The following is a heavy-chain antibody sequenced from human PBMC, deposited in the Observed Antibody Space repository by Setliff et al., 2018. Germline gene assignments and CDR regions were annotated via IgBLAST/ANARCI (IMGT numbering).Heavy chain of an antibody. V-gene: IGHV1-69*05. J-gene: IGHJ6*03. CDR1: GGTFSSYG. CDR2: TIPIFGST. Sequence: ASVKVSCKASGGTFSSYGISWVRQAPGQGLEWMGGTIPIFGSTNYAQKFRDRVTIITDESTSTAYMELRSLRTEDTAVYYCAREGVDTRSSTDYRYYMDVWGKGTTVTVSS. CDR3: AREGVDTRSSTDYRYYMDV. D-gene: IGHD5-18*01.